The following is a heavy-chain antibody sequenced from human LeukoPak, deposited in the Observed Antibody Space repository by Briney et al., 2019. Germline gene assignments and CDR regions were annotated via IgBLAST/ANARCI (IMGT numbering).Heavy chain of an antibody. CDR3: AKGKGYSSSSSDH. CDR1: GFTFNSHA. CDR2: ISGSDGST. D-gene: IGHD6-6*01. V-gene: IGHV3-23*01. J-gene: IGHJ5*02. Sequence: GGSLRLSCAASGFTFNSHAMHWVRQAPGKALEWVSPISGSDGSTYYADSVKGRFTISRENSKNTLYLQMNSLRAEDTAVYHCAKGKGYSSSSSDHWGQGNLVTVSS.